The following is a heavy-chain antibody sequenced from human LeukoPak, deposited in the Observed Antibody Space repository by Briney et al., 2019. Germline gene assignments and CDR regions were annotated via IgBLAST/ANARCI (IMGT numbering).Heavy chain of an antibody. V-gene: IGHV3-21*01. CDR1: GFTFSSYS. Sequence: GGSLRLSCAASGFTFSSYSMNWVRQAPGKGLEWVSSISTSSSYIYFADSVKGRFTISRDNAKNSVYLQMNSLRAEDTAVYYCARKSDTGSWLFDYWGQGTLVTVSS. CDR2: ISTSSSYI. J-gene: IGHJ4*02. CDR3: ARKSDTGSWLFDY. D-gene: IGHD6-13*01.